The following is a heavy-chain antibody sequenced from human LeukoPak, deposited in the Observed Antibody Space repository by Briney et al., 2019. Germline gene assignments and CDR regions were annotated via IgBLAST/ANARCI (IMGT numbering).Heavy chain of an antibody. CDR1: GFTFNSYS. Sequence: GGSLRLSCAASGFTFNSYSMNWVRQAPGKGLEWVSSISSSSSYIYYADSVKGRFTISRDNAKNSLYLQMNSLRAEDTAVYYCARDLQGYYYDSSGYYYWGQGTLVTVSS. D-gene: IGHD3-22*01. CDR3: ARDLQGYYYDSSGYYY. V-gene: IGHV3-21*01. J-gene: IGHJ4*02. CDR2: ISSSSSYI.